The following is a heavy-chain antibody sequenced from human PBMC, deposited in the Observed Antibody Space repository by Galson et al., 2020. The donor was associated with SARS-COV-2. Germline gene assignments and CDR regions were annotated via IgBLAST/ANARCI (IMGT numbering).Heavy chain of an antibody. CDR2: IYHIGTT. CDR3: ARAGWAVITSAAGDRTPTNWFDP. Sequence: ASETLSLTCGVSGDSVSSTYWWHWVRQPPGKGLEWIGEIYHIGTTNYNPSLKSRVSMSVAKSKNQFSLKLISVTAADTAVYYCARAGWAVITSAAGDRTPTNWFDPWGQGTLVTVSS. D-gene: IGHD3-16*01. V-gene: IGHV4-4*02. J-gene: IGHJ5*02. CDR1: GDSVSSTYW.